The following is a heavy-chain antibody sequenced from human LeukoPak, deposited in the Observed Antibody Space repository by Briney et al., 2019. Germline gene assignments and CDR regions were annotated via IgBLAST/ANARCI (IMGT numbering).Heavy chain of an antibody. D-gene: IGHD6-13*01. Sequence: ASVKVSCKASGYTFSDSYIHFARQAPGQGLEWMGRINPNSGVTHYAQKFHVRVTMTRDTSMNTAYMQLSGLTSDDTAVYFCARGFMSAAGPCDYWGQGTLVTVSS. V-gene: IGHV1-2*06. J-gene: IGHJ4*02. CDR2: INPNSGVT. CDR1: GYTFSDSY. CDR3: ARGFMSAAGPCDY.